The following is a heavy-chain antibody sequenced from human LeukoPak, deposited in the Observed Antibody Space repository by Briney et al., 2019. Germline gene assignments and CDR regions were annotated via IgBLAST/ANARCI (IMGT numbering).Heavy chain of an antibody. V-gene: IGHV1-46*01. D-gene: IGHD2-21*02. Sequence: ASVKVSCKASGYTFTSYGISWVRQAPGQGLEWMGIINPSGGSTSYAQKFQGRVTMTRDTSTSTVYMELSSLRSEDTAVYYCASTIYGLLFRAFDIWGQGTMVTVSS. CDR2: INPSGGST. J-gene: IGHJ3*02. CDR3: ASTIYGLLFRAFDI. CDR1: GYTFTSYG.